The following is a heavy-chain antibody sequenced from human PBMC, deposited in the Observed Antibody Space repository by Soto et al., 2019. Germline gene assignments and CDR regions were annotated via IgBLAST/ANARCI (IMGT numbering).Heavy chain of an antibody. CDR1: GGSISSSSTSYY. V-gene: IGHV4-39*01. D-gene: IGHD4-17*01. Sequence: SETLSLTCSVSGGSISSSSTSYYWGWIRQPPGKGLEWIGSIYYSGSTYYNPSLKSRVTISVDTSKNQFSLKLTSVTAADTAVYYCASPLTTVTSIDYWGQGTLVTVSS. CDR2: IYYSGST. CDR3: ASPLTTVTSIDY. J-gene: IGHJ4*02.